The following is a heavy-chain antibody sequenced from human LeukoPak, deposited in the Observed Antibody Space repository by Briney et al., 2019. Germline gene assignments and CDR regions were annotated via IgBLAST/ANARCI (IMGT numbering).Heavy chain of an antibody. CDR1: GYTFTSYD. CDR3: ARVFARSGEISGSYYYY. V-gene: IGHV1-8*01. CDR2: MNPNSGNT. J-gene: IGHJ4*02. D-gene: IGHD1-26*01. Sequence: ASVKVSCKASGYTFTSYDINWVRQATGQGLEWMGWMNPNSGNTGYAQKFQGRVTITTDESTSTAYMELSSLRSEDTAVYYCARVFARSGEISGSYYYYWGQGTLVTVSS.